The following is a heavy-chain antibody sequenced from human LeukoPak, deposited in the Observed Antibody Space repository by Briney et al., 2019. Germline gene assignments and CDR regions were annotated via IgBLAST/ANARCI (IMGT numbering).Heavy chain of an antibody. CDR2: INHSGST. V-gene: IGHV4-34*01. CDR1: GGSFSGYY. Sequence: SETLSLTCAVYGGSFSGYYWSWIRQPPGKGLEWIGEINHSGSTNYNPSLKSRVTISVDTSKNQFSLKLSSVTAADTAVYYCARTAGIAAAGTSSPRRQAAEFDPWGQGTLVTVSS. CDR3: ARTAGIAAAGTSSPRRQAAEFDP. J-gene: IGHJ5*02. D-gene: IGHD6-13*01.